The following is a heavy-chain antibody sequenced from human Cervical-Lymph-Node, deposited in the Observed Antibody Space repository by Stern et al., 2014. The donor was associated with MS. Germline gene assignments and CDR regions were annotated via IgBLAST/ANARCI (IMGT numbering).Heavy chain of an antibody. Sequence: QVQLQESGPGLVKPSETLSLTCTVSGYSISSGYYWGWIRQPPGKGLEWIGSIYHSGSTYYNPSLKSRVTISVDTSKNQFSLKLSSGPAADTAVYYCARGEQLVPDYWGQGTLVTVSS. CDR1: GYSISSGYY. CDR2: IYHSGST. CDR3: ARGEQLVPDY. D-gene: IGHD6-6*01. V-gene: IGHV4-38-2*02. J-gene: IGHJ4*02.